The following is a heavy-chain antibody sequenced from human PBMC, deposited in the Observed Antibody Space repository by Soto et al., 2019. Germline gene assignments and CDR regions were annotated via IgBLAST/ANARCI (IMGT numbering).Heavy chain of an antibody. CDR3: ARDERDYGSGSYVDY. V-gene: IGHV1-18*04. D-gene: IGHD3-10*01. Sequence: RAAVKVSCKASGYTFTSYGISWVRQAPGQGLEWMGWISAYNGNTNYAQKLQGRVTMTTDTSTSTAYMELRSLRSDDTAVYYCARDERDYGSGSYVDYWGQGTLVTVSS. CDR1: GYTFTSYG. CDR2: ISAYNGNT. J-gene: IGHJ4*02.